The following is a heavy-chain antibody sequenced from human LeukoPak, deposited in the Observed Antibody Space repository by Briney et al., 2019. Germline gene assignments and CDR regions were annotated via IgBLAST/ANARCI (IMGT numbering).Heavy chain of an antibody. CDR1: GFTFSSYV. CDR2: ILYDGSNK. Sequence: PGGSLRLSCAASGFTFSSYVMHWVRQAPGKGLEWVAVILYDGSNKYYADSVKGRFTISRDNSKNTLYLQMNSLGAEDTAVYYCARDYYYDSSGYYSPRTPFFDYWGQGTLVTVSS. CDR3: ARDYYYDSSGYYSPRTPFFDY. V-gene: IGHV3-30-3*01. D-gene: IGHD3-22*01. J-gene: IGHJ4*02.